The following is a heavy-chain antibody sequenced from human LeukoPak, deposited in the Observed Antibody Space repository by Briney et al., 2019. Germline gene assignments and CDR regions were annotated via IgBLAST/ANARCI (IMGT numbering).Heavy chain of an antibody. J-gene: IGHJ6*02. CDR1: GGSISSNNW. V-gene: IGHV4-4*02. CDR3: ARDSATALGSYYYGLDV. Sequence: SETLSLTCSVSGGSISSNNWWTWVRQPPGKGLEWIGEIYHSGNTNYNPSLKSRVTISVDKSNNHFSLKMNSVTAADTAVYYCARDSATALGSYYYGLDVWGQGTTVTVSS. CDR2: IYHSGNT. D-gene: IGHD5-12*01.